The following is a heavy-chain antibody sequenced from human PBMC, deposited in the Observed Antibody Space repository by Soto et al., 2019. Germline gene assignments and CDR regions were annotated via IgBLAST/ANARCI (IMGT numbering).Heavy chain of an antibody. CDR2: LYDVDGS. V-gene: IGHV3-23*01. Sequence: EVKLLESGGALVQPGGSLRLSCEASGFTFIDHDMSWVRQAPGKGLEWVSALYDVDGSFYADSVKGRFTTSSDSSKTTVYLQMNGLRPDDTAVYYCATWHEREHAYDVWGQGTTVTVSS. CDR1: GFTFIDHD. D-gene: IGHD1-26*01. J-gene: IGHJ3*01. CDR3: ATWHEREHAYDV.